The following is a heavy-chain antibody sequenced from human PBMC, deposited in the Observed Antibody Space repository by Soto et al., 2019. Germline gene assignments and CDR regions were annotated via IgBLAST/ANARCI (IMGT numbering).Heavy chain of an antibody. CDR3: ARLPCHSPNCVPLDP. J-gene: IGHJ5*02. CDR1: GGSISDDTYY. D-gene: IGHD1-1*01. CDR2: MYYSGTS. Sequence: QLQLQESGPGLVKPSETLSLTCTVSGGSISDDTYYWGWIRQPPGKGLEWIGSMYYSGTSSYNPSLQSRVSMSVDTSKKQLSLRLTSVTAADTAVYYCARLPCHSPNCVPLDPWGQGTLVTVSS. V-gene: IGHV4-39*01.